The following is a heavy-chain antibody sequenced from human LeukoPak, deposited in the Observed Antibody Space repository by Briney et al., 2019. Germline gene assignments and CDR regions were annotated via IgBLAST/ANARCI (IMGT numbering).Heavy chain of an antibody. CDR2: INARGDT. J-gene: IGHJ5*02. D-gene: IGHD2-2*01. V-gene: IGHV4-34*01. CDR3: ARGQVPAARGYNWFDP. CDR1: GCSFNDYY. Sequence: SETLSLTCAVYGCSFNDYYWNWVRQPAGEWLGWIGEINARGDTNYNPSLKSRVTISVDSSKNQFSLKLSSMIAADTAIYYCARGQVPAARGYNWFDPWGQGTLVTVSS.